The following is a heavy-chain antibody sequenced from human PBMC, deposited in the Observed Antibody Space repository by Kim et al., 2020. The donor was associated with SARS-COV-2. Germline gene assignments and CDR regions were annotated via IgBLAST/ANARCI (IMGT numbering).Heavy chain of an antibody. J-gene: IGHJ4*02. D-gene: IGHD5-18*01. CDR3: ARLQGWIQLWYFDY. Sequence: PSLQSRVTISVDTSKNQFSLKLSSVTAADTAVYYCARLQGWIQLWYFDYWGQGTLVTVSS. V-gene: IGHV4-39*01.